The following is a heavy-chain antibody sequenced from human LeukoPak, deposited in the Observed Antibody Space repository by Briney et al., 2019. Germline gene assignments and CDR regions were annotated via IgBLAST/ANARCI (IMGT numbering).Heavy chain of an antibody. D-gene: IGHD3-22*01. J-gene: IGHJ3*02. V-gene: IGHV4-4*07. Sequence: SETLSLTCTVSGGSISSDYWSWIRQPAGKGLEWIGRIYTSGSTNYNPSLKSRVTMSVDTSKNQFSLKLSSVTAADTAVYYCARDLMIVVAYDAFDIWGQGTMVTVSS. CDR1: GGSISSDY. CDR3: ARDLMIVVAYDAFDI. CDR2: IYTSGST.